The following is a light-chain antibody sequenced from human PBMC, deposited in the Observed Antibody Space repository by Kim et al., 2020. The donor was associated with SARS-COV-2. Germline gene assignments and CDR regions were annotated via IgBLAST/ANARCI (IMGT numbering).Light chain of an antibody. CDR3: QVENSFWT. CDR2: ETS. V-gene: IGKV1-5*03. J-gene: IGKJ1*01. CDR1: QNIGGF. Sequence: SASVGDRVTITCRASQNIGGFLAWYQQKPGKAPNLLIYETSVLEAGVPVRFSGSASGTELTLTTTSLQHDEFATNDCQVENSFWTFGPGTKVDIK.